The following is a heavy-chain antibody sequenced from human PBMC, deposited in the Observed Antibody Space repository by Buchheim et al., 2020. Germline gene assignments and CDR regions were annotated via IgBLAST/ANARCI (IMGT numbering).Heavy chain of an antibody. V-gene: IGHV3-23*01. D-gene: IGHD2-21*01. CDR1: GFTFSRYA. CDR2: ITNSGDST. CDR3: ARASHSSAPLDF. Sequence: EVQLLESGGGLVQPGRSLRVSCAAPGFTFSRYAMNWVRQAPGKGLEWVSGITNSGDSTYYAHFVKGRFTIFRDNSKNPMFLQMNSLSTEDTAIYYCARASHSSAPLDFWGQGIL. J-gene: IGHJ4*03.